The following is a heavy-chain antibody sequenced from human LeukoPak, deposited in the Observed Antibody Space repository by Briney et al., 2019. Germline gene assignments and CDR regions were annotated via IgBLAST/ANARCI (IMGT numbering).Heavy chain of an antibody. D-gene: IGHD3-10*01. Sequence: ASVKVSCKASGYTFTSYGISWVRQAPGQGLEWMGWISAYNGNTNYAQKLQGRVTMTTDTSTSTAYMELRSLRSDDTAVYYCARGEILVVRGVSHFDYWGQGTLVTVSS. J-gene: IGHJ4*02. CDR3: ARGEILVVRGVSHFDY. CDR2: ISAYNGNT. CDR1: GYTFTSYG. V-gene: IGHV1-18*01.